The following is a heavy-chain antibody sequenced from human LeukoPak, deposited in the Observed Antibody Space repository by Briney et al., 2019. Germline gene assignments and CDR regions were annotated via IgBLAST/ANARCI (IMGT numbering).Heavy chain of an antibody. CDR1: GGSISSYY. V-gene: IGHV4-4*07. J-gene: IGHJ4*02. CDR3: AREVAYDILTGYYSDY. CDR2: IYTSGST. D-gene: IGHD3-9*01. Sequence: PSETLSLTCTVSGGSISSYYWSWIRQPAGKGLEWIGRIYTSGSTNYNPSLKSRVTMSVDTTKNQFSLKLSSVTAADTAVYYCAREVAYDILTGYYSDYWGQGTLVTVSS.